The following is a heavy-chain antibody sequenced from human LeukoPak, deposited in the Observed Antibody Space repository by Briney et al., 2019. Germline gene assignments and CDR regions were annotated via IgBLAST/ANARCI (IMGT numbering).Heavy chain of an antibody. CDR1: GFTFSSYE. CDR2: ISSSGSTI. D-gene: IGHD3-10*02. J-gene: IGHJ6*04. CDR3: AELGITMIGGV. V-gene: IGHV3-48*03. Sequence: PGGSLRLSCAGSGFTFSSYEMNWVPQAPGKGLEWVSYISSSGSTIYYADSVKGRFPISRDNAKNSLYLQMNSLRAEDTAVYYCAELGITMIGGVWGKGTTVTISS.